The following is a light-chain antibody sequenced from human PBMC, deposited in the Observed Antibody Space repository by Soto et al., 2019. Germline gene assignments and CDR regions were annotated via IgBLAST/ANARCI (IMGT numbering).Light chain of an antibody. CDR1: QSIHTS. CDR3: QQRNVWPPIT. J-gene: IGKJ5*01. Sequence: VLTQSPSTLSLSPGERSTLSFMASQSIHTSLAWYQQKSGKPPRLVIYDSTLRANGVPDRFGGSRSGTEFTLTINSLEPEDFAVYYCQQRNVWPPITFGQGTRLE. V-gene: IGKV3-11*01. CDR2: DST.